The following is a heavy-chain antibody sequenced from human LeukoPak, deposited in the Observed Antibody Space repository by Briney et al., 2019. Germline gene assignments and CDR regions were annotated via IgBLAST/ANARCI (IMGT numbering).Heavy chain of an antibody. V-gene: IGHV1-46*01. Sequence: ASVKVSCKASGHTFTCYYMHWVRQAPGQGLEWMGIINPSGGSTSYAQKFQGRVTMTRDMPTSTVYMELSSLRSEDTAVYYCASGPYSSSPGDYWGQGTLVTVSS. D-gene: IGHD6-6*01. CDR1: GHTFTCYY. CDR3: ASGPYSSSPGDY. J-gene: IGHJ4*02. CDR2: INPSGGST.